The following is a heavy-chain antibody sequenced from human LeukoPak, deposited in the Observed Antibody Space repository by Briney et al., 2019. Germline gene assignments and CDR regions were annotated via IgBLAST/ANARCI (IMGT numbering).Heavy chain of an antibody. V-gene: IGHV3-48*01. CDR2: ISSSSSNI. CDR3: AKDRSIGTYYTFDS. Sequence: PGGSLRLSCAASGFIFSSYSMNWVRQASGKGLEWVSYISSSSSNIYKADSVKGRFTISRDNAKNSVYLQMSSLTAKDTAVYYCAKDRSIGTYYTFDSWGQGTLVTVSS. D-gene: IGHD1-26*01. CDR1: GFIFSSYS. J-gene: IGHJ4*02.